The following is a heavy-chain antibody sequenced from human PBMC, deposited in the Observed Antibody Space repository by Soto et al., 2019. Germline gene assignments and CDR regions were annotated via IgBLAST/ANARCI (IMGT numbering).Heavy chain of an antibody. J-gene: IGHJ6*02. D-gene: IGHD4-17*01. CDR3: ARPTMTTDYNYYYGMDV. CDR2: ISGSGGST. V-gene: IGHV3-23*01. CDR1: GFTFSSYA. Sequence: EVQLLESGGGLVQPGGSLRLSCAASGFTFSSYAMSWVRQAPGKGLRWVSPISGSGGSTYYEDSVKDRFTISRDNTKNKLYMQMNSLRAEETAVYFCARPTMTTDYNYYYGMDVWGQGTTVTVSS.